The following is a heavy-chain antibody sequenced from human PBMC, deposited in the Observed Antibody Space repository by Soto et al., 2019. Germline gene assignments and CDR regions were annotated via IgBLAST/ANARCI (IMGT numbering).Heavy chain of an antibody. CDR3: AKVGHYYYYGMDV. J-gene: IGHJ6*02. V-gene: IGHV3-30*18. Sequence: QVQLVESGGGVLQPGRSMRLSCAASGFTFSSYGMHWVRQAPSKGLEWVAVISYDGSNKYYADSVKGRFTISRDKSKNTLYLHMNSRRAEATAVYYCAKVGHYYYYGMDVWGQGTTVTVS. CDR1: GFTFSSYG. CDR2: ISYDGSNK.